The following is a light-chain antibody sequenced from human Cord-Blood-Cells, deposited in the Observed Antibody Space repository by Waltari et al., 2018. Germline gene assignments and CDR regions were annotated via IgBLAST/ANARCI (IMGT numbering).Light chain of an antibody. J-gene: IGKJ1*01. Sequence: EIVLTQSPATLSFSPGERAPLSGRASQRVSSYLAWYQQKPGQAPRLLIYDASNRATGIPARFSGSGSGTDFTLTISSLEPEDFAVYYCQQRSNWPPTFGQGTKVEIK. CDR3: QQRSNWPPT. CDR2: DAS. V-gene: IGKV3-11*01. CDR1: QRVSSY.